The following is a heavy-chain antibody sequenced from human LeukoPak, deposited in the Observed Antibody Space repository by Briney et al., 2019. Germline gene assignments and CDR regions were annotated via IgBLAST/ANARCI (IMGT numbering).Heavy chain of an antibody. CDR2: ISAYNGNT. V-gene: IGHV1-18*01. CDR1: GYTFTSYG. Sequence: ASVKVSYKASGYTFTSYGISWVRQAPGQGLEWMGWISAYNGNTNYAQKLQGRVTMTTDTSTSTAYMELRSLRSDDTAVYYCARGRDYDILTGYSSDAFDIWGQGTMVTVSS. J-gene: IGHJ3*02. CDR3: ARGRDYDILTGYSSDAFDI. D-gene: IGHD3-9*01.